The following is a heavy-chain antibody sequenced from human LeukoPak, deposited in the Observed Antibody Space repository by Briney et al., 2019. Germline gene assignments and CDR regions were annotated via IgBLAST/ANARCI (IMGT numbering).Heavy chain of an antibody. CDR3: ARGLWFGEFFDAFDI. CDR1: GFTFSSYS. J-gene: IGHJ3*02. Sequence: PGGSLRLSCAASGFTFSSYSMNWVRQAPGKGLEWVSSISSSSSYIYYADSVKGRFTTSRDNAKNSLYLQMNSLRAEDTAVYYCARGLWFGEFFDAFDIWGQGTMVTVSS. CDR2: ISSSSSYI. V-gene: IGHV3-21*01. D-gene: IGHD3-10*01.